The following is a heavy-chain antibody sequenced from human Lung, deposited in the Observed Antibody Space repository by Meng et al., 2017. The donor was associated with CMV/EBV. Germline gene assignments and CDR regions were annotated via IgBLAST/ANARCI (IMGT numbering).Heavy chain of an antibody. D-gene: IGHD6-19*01. CDR3: ARPDDSSGWYMPFDY. CDR1: GGSISSSSYY. J-gene: IGHJ4*02. V-gene: IGHV4-39*01. Sequence: SXTXSLXCTVSGGSISSSSYYWGWIRQPPGKGLEWNGSIYYSGSTYYNPSLKSRVTISVDTSKNQFSLKLSSVTAADTAVYYCARPDDSSGWYMPFDYWGQGTLVTVSS. CDR2: IYYSGST.